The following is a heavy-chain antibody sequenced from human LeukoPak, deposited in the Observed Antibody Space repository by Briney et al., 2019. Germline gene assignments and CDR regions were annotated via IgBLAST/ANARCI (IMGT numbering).Heavy chain of an antibody. D-gene: IGHD5-18*01. CDR2: ASDSGTT. V-gene: IGHV4-59*01. J-gene: IGHJ4*02. CDR1: GVSLSTYS. Sequence: SETLSLTCSVCGVSLSTYSWTWVRQPPGKGLEWIGYASDSGTTNYNPSLKSRVTISVDTSKSQFSLTLSSVTAADTAVYYCARGQKYRNGYTVTELGSGYFDYWGQGTLVTVSS. CDR3: ARGQKYRNGYTVTELGSGYFDY.